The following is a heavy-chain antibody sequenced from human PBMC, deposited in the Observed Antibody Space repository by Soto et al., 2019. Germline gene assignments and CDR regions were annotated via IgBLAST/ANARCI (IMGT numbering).Heavy chain of an antibody. D-gene: IGHD3-16*01. CDR2: ISGSGGNT. Sequence: EVQLLESGGGLVQPGGSLRLSCAASGFTFSSYAMSWVRQAPGKGLEWVSTISGSGGNTYYADSVKGRFTISRANSKNTLYLQMDSLRAEDTAVYYCAKAPFRGSHYYFDYWGQGTLVTVSS. V-gene: IGHV3-23*01. J-gene: IGHJ4*02. CDR3: AKAPFRGSHYYFDY. CDR1: GFTFSSYA.